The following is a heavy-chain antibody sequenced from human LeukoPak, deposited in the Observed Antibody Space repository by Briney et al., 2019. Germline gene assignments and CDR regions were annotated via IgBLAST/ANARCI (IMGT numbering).Heavy chain of an antibody. CDR3: AKDKMVRGVPFYGMDV. D-gene: IGHD3-10*01. CDR2: ISGSGGST. Sequence: PGGSLRLSCAASGFTFSSYAVSWVRQAPGKGLEWVSAISGSGGSTYYADSVKGRFTISSDNSKNTLYLQMNSLRAEDTAVYYCAKDKMVRGVPFYGMDVWGQGTTVTVSS. CDR1: GFTFSSYA. J-gene: IGHJ6*02. V-gene: IGHV3-23*01.